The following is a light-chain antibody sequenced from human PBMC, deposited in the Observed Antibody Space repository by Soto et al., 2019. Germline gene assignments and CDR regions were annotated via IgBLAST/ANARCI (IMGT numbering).Light chain of an antibody. V-gene: IGLV1-44*01. CDR2: VND. CDR1: SSNIGGNS. Sequence: SVLTQPPSVSAAPGQKVTISCSGSSSNIGGNSVSWYQQLPGTAPKLLIYVNDQRPSGVPDRFSGSKSGTSASLAISGLQSEDEADYYCAAWDDSLNALFGTGTKVTVL. J-gene: IGLJ1*01. CDR3: AAWDDSLNAL.